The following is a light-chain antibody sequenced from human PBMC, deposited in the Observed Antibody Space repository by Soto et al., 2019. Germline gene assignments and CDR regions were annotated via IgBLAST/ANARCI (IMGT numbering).Light chain of an antibody. CDR3: QQTLSFPLT. CDR2: TGS. CDR1: QALESW. Sequence: DIQMTQSPSPVSASVGDRVTITCRASQALESWIAWYQHKPGEAPKLLIFTGSLLHSGVPPRFSGSGSGTDLTLTIRSLQPEEFATYYCQQTLSFPLTFGQGIKV. J-gene: IGKJ1*01. V-gene: IGKV1-12*01.